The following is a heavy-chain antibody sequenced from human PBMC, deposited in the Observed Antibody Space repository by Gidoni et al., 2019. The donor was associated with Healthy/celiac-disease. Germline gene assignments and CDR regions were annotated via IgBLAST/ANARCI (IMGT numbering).Heavy chain of an antibody. CDR1: GFTFSSYA. CDR2: ISYDGSNK. J-gene: IGHJ4*02. D-gene: IGHD6-19*01. Sequence: QVQLVESGGGVVQPGRSLRLSCAASGFTFSSYAMHWVRQAPGKGLEWVAVISYDGSNKYYADSVKGRFTISRDNSKNTLYLQMNSLRAEDTAVYYCARRHSGWYFDYWGQGTLVTVSS. V-gene: IGHV3-30*04. CDR3: ARRHSGWYFDY.